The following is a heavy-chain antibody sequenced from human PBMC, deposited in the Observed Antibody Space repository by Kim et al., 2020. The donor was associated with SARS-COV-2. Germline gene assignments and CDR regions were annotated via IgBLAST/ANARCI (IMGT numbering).Heavy chain of an antibody. D-gene: IGHD6-13*01. CDR1: GFTFSTFG. CDR2: MWYDGSNK. V-gene: IGHV3-33*01. CDR3: AREVAAAQIYYYYGKDV. J-gene: IGHJ6*02. Sequence: GGSLRLSCAASGFTFSTFGMHWVRQAPGKGLEWVALMWYDGSNKYYADSVKGRFTISRYNSKTTLYLQMNSLRAEDTAVYFCAREVAAAQIYYYYGKDVWGQGTTVTVSS.